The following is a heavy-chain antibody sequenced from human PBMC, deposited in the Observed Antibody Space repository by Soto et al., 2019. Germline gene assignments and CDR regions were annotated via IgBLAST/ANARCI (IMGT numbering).Heavy chain of an antibody. CDR3: VRDYNDGIGRYDY. Sequence: QVQLEESGGAVVQPGRSLRLSCAASGFAFSSYAMQWVRQAPGKGLEWVAGISYDGSNKHYADSVKGRYTISRDNSKTTLFLQMNSLSTEDTAVYYCVRDYNDGIGRYDYGGQGTPVTVSS. J-gene: IGHJ4*02. CDR1: GFAFSSYA. CDR2: ISYDGSNK. V-gene: IGHV3-30-3*01. D-gene: IGHD1-1*01.